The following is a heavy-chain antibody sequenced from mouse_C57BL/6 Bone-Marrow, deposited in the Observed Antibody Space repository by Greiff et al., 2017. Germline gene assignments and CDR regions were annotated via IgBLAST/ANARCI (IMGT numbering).Heavy chain of an antibody. CDR3: ARPTMVSDY. D-gene: IGHD2-9*01. V-gene: IGHV1-4*01. Sequence: QVHVKQSGAELARPGASVKMSCKASGYPFTSYTMHWVKQRPGQGLEWIGYINPSSGYTKYNQKFKDKATLTADKSSSTAYLQLSSLTSEDSAFYYCARPTMVSDYWGQGTTLTVSS. CDR2: INPSSGYT. J-gene: IGHJ2*01. CDR1: GYPFTSYT.